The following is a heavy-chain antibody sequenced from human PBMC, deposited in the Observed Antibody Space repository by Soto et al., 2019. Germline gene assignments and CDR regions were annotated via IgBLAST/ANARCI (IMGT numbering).Heavy chain of an antibody. Sequence: QVQLQQWGAGLLKPSETLSLTCAVYGGSFSGYYWSWIRQPPGKGLEWIGEINHSGSTNYNPSLKSRVTISVDTSKNQCSLKLSSVTAADTAVYYCARGRRGCTNGVCHHYYYYYYMDVWGKGTTVTVSS. CDR3: ARGRRGCTNGVCHHYYYYYYMDV. CDR1: GGSFSGYY. J-gene: IGHJ6*03. V-gene: IGHV4-34*01. D-gene: IGHD2-8*01. CDR2: INHSGST.